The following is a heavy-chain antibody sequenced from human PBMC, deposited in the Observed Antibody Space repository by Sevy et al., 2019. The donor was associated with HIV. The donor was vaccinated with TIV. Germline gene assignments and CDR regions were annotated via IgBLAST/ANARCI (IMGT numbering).Heavy chain of an antibody. CDR3: ATQQKAYYYDSSGYYGSEYFQH. CDR2: ISGSGGST. V-gene: IGHV3-23*01. J-gene: IGHJ1*01. Sequence: GGSLRLSCAASGFTFSSYAMSWVRQAPGKGLEWVSAISGSGGSTYYADSVKGRFTISRDNSKNTLYLQMNSLRAEDTAVYDCATQQKAYYYDSSGYYGSEYFQHWGQGTLVTVSS. D-gene: IGHD3-22*01. CDR1: GFTFSSYA.